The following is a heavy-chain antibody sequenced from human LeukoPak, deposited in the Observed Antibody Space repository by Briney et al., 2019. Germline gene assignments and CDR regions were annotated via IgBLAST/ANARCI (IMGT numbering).Heavy chain of an antibody. D-gene: IGHD1-26*01. CDR2: INPNSGGT. CDR3: ARFRGELLPFDY. V-gene: IGHV1-2*02. J-gene: IGHJ4*02. CDR1: GYTFTGYY. Sequence: ASVKVSCKASGYTFTGYYMHWVRQAPGQGLEWMGWINPNSGGTNYAQKFQGRVTMTRDTSISTAYLQWSSLKASDTAMYYCARFRGELLPFDYWGQGTLVTVSS.